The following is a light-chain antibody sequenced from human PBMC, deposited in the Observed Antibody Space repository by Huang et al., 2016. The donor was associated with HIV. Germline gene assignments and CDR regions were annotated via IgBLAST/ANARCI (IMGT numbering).Light chain of an antibody. V-gene: IGKV2-28*01. CDR2: LSS. Sequence: DIVMSQSPLSLPVTPGEPASISCRSSQSLLHSNGYNYLDWYVQKPGQSPRLVIYLSSNRASGVPDRFSGTGSVTHFTLRISRVEAEDVGVYYCMQALQTPRTFGQGTRLEIK. CDR1: QSLLHSNGYNY. J-gene: IGKJ5*01. CDR3: MQALQTPRT.